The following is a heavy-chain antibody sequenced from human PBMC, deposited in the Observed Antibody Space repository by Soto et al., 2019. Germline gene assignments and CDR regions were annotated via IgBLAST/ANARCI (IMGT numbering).Heavy chain of an antibody. CDR3: ARTTFYDVFTAYYSLFDY. Sequence: QVQLQESGPGLVKPSQTLTLTCTVSGGSISSGRFYWSWIRQHPGKGLEWIGHISDSGSSYYNPSLESRVTISVDTSTNQFSLKLSAVTAADTAVYFCARTTFYDVFTAYYSLFDYWGQGTMVTVS. CDR2: ISDSGSS. J-gene: IGHJ4*02. CDR1: GGSISSGRFY. D-gene: IGHD3-9*01. V-gene: IGHV4-31*03.